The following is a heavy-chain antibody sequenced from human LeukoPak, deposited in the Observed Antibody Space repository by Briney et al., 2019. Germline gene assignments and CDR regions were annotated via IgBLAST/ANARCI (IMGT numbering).Heavy chain of an antibody. CDR1: GGSISTYY. CDR2: IYYSGST. Sequence: SETLSLTCTVSGGSISTYYWSWIRQPPGKGLEWIGYIYYSGSTNYNPSLRSRVTISVDTYKNQFSLKVNFVTAADTAVYYCARVSGGYDDYWGQGALVTVSS. D-gene: IGHD5-12*01. J-gene: IGHJ4*02. CDR3: ARVSGGYDDY. V-gene: IGHV4-59*01.